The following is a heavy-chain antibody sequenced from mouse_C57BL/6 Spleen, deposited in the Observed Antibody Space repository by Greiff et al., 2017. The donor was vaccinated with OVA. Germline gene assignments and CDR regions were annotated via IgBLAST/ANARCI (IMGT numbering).Heavy chain of an antibody. CDR3: AKEPRDSSGSMDY. J-gene: IGHJ4*01. CDR2: INPGSGGT. CDR1: GYAFTNYL. D-gene: IGHD3-2*02. V-gene: IGHV1-54*01. Sequence: QVQLQQSGAELVRPGTSVKVSCKASGYAFTNYLIEWVKQRPGQGLEWIGVINPGSGGTNYNEKFKGKATLTADKSSSTAYMQLSSLTSEDSAVYFCAKEPRDSSGSMDYWGQGTSVTVSS.